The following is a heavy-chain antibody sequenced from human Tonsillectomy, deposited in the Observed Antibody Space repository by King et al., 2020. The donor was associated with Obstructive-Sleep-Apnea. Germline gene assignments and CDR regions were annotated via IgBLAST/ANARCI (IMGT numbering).Heavy chain of an antibody. J-gene: IGHJ4*02. CDR1: GFTFSSYA. CDR2: ISYDGSNK. Sequence: VQLVESGGGVVQPGRSLRLSCAASGFTFSSYAMHWVRQAPGKGLEWVAVISYDGSNKYYADSVKGRFTISRDNSKNTLYLQMNSLRAEDTAVYYCARGRQGAEFDYWGQGTLVTVSS. CDR3: ARGRQGAEFDY. V-gene: IGHV3-30-3*01. D-gene: IGHD1-14*01.